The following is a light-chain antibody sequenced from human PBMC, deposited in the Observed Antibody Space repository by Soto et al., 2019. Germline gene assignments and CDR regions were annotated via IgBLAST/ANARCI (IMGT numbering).Light chain of an antibody. V-gene: IGKV3-20*01. J-gene: IGKJ4*01. CDR2: GAS. CDR3: QQYGSSPLT. Sequence: DIVLTQSPGTLSLSPGERATLSCRASPSVSSSFLAWYQQKPGQAPRLLIYGASSRATGIPDRFSGSGSGTDFTLTISRLEPEDVAVYYCQQYGSSPLTFGGGTKVEIK. CDR1: PSVSSSF.